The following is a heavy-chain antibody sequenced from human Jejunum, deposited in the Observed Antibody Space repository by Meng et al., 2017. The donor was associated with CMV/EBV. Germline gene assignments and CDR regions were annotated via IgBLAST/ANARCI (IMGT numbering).Heavy chain of an antibody. Sequence: QGPGPVRWNPSETLSLTCIVSGGSINTYYWSWIRQPPGKGLEWIGYIYNSGGTYYNPSLKSRVTISTDTSKNQFSLKLNSVTAADTAVYYCVRHGDCSSGSCYYHWFDPWGQGSLVTVSS. D-gene: IGHD2-2*01. CDR1: GGSINTYY. CDR2: IYNSGGT. V-gene: IGHV4-59*01. J-gene: IGHJ5*02. CDR3: VRHGDCSSGSCYYHWFDP.